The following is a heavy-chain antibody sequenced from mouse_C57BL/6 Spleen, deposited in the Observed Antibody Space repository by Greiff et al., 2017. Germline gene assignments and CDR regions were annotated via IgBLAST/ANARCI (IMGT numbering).Heavy chain of an antibody. CDR3: ARRILLLRSLGAMDY. Sequence: QVQLQQPGAELVKPGASVKMSCKASGYTFTSYWITWVKQRPGQGLEWIGDIYPGSGSTNYNEKFKSKATLTVDTSSSTAYMQLSSLTSEDSAVYYCARRILLLRSLGAMDYWGQGTSVTVSS. V-gene: IGHV1-55*01. CDR2: IYPGSGST. J-gene: IGHJ4*01. CDR1: GYTFTSYW. D-gene: IGHD1-1*01.